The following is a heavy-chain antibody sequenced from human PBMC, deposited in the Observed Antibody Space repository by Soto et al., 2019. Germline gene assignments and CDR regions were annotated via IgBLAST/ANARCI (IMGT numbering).Heavy chain of an antibody. CDR3: AKALYNWNYNGFDI. CDR2: ISYDGSNK. J-gene: IGHJ3*02. V-gene: IGHV3-30*18. CDR1: EFTFSSYG. Sequence: GGSLRLSCAASEFTFSSYGMHWVRQAPGKGLEWVAVISYDGSNKYYVDSVKGRFTISRDNSKNTVCLQMNSLRAEDTAVYYCAKALYNWNYNGFDIWGQGTMVTVSS. D-gene: IGHD1-7*01.